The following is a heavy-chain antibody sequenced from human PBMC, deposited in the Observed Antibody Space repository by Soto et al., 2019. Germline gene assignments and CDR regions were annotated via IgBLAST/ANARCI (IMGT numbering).Heavy chain of an antibody. V-gene: IGHV5-51*01. J-gene: IGHJ4*02. Sequence: GESLKISCKGSGYSFTSYWIGWVRQMPGKGLEWMGIIYPGDSDTRYSPSFQGQVTISADKSISTAYLQWSSLKASDTAMYYCARSYYDILTGYYPFYYFDYWGQGTLVTVSS. D-gene: IGHD3-9*01. CDR3: ARSYYDILTGYYPFYYFDY. CDR2: IYPGDSDT. CDR1: GYSFTSYW.